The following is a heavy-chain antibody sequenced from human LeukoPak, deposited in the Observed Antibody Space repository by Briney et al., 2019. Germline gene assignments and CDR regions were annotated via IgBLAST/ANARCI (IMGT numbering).Heavy chain of an antibody. CDR3: ARVNTHYYYDSSGFPDDAFDI. J-gene: IGHJ3*02. CDR2: MNPSGGST. Sequence: ASVKVSCKASGYTFTNYYMHWVRQAPGQGLEWMGIMNPSGGSTNYTQKFQGRVTMTRDTSTSTVYMELNSLRSEDTAVYYCARVNTHYYYDSSGFPDDAFDIWGQGTMVTVSS. D-gene: IGHD3-22*01. V-gene: IGHV1-46*01. CDR1: GYTFTNYY.